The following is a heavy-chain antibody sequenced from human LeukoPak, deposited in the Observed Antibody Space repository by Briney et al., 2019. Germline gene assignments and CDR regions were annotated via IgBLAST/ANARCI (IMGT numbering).Heavy chain of an antibody. D-gene: IGHD3-10*01. Sequence: PGGSLRLSCAASGFTFSSYSMNWVRQAPGKGLEWISSISSSSSYIYYADSVKGRFTISRDNAKNSLHLQMNSLRAEDTAVYYCARVPSGHYGSGSYYDYWGQGTLVTVSS. V-gene: IGHV3-21*01. CDR2: ISSSSSYI. CDR1: GFTFSSYS. CDR3: ARVPSGHYGSGSYYDY. J-gene: IGHJ4*02.